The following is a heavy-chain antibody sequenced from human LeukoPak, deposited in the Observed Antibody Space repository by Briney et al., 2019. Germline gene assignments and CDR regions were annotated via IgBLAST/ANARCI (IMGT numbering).Heavy chain of an antibody. V-gene: IGHV3-30*18. D-gene: IGHD3-3*01. Sequence: GGSLRLSCAASGFTFSVYGMHWVRQGPGKGLEWVALISHDGGNKNYTDSVKGRFTISRDNSKNTVYLQMNSLRPEDTAVNYCAKPRGGYYFDYWGQGTLVTVSS. CDR3: AKPRGGYYFDY. CDR2: ISHDGGNK. CDR1: GFTFSVYG. J-gene: IGHJ4*02.